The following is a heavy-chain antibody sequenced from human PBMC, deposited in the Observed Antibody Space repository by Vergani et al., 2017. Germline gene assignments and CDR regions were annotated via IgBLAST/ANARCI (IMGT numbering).Heavy chain of an antibody. V-gene: IGHV3-21*04. CDR3: TKSPYESHGYFTS. J-gene: IGHJ5*02. D-gene: IGHD3-22*01. CDR1: GFTFSHYS. Sequence: EVQMVESGGGLVKPGGSLRLSCVASGFTFSHYSMNWVRQAPGKGLEWVSSISGNNDDVYYADSVKGRFTISRDNAKNSLYLQMTALRTEDSALYYCTKSPYESHGYFTSWGQGALVTVSS. CDR2: ISGNNDDV.